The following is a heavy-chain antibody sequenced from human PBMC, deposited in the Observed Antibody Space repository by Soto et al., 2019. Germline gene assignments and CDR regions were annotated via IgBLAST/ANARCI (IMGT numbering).Heavy chain of an antibody. V-gene: IGHV3-30-3*01. Sequence: GSLRLSCAASGFTFSSYAMHWVRQAPGKGLEWVAVISYDGSNKYYADSVKGRFTISRDNSKNTLYLQMNSLRAEDTAVYYCASERITMIVVEYYFDYWGQGTLVTVSS. CDR2: ISYDGSNK. J-gene: IGHJ4*02. CDR3: ASERITMIVVEYYFDY. D-gene: IGHD3-22*01. CDR1: GFTFSSYA.